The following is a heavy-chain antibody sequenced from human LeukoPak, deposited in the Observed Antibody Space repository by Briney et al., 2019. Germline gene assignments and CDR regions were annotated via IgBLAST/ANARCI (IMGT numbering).Heavy chain of an antibody. J-gene: IGHJ4*02. Sequence: GGSLRPSCAASGFTFSSYAMSWVRQAPGKGLEWVSAISGSGGSTYYADSVKGRFTISRDNSKNTLYLQMNSLRAEDTAVYYCAKAWAYSSGWYFYYWGQGTLVTVSS. CDR3: AKAWAYSSGWYFYY. D-gene: IGHD6-19*01. V-gene: IGHV3-23*01. CDR1: GFTFSSYA. CDR2: ISGSGGST.